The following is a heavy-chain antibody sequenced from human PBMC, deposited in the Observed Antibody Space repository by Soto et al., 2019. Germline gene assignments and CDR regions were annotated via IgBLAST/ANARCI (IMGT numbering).Heavy chain of an antibody. CDR1: GFTVSSNY. V-gene: IGHV3-66*01. Sequence: EVQLVESGGGLVQPGGSLILSCAASGFTVSSNYMTWVRQAPGKGLEWVSVIYPGGSGANTHYADSVKGRFTISRDIFKKTLYLQIHSLGAEDTAVYSCATGVDYRPILAWGQGTLVIVSS. CDR3: ATGVDYRPILA. CDR2: IYPGGSGANT. D-gene: IGHD3-10*01. J-gene: IGHJ4*02.